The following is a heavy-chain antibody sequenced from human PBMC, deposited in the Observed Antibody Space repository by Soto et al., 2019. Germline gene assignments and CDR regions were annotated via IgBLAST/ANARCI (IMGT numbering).Heavy chain of an antibody. CDR2: ISGSGGNK. Sequence: GGSMRLSCAASGFTFSSYARHWVSKEPGKGLEWVSAISGSGGNKYYADSVQGRFSISRDNPKNTLYLQMNSLRGEDTAMYYCAKARCSTTNCYVPDYWGQGTLVTV. CDR3: AKARCSTTNCYVPDY. J-gene: IGHJ4*02. D-gene: IGHD2-2*01. V-gene: IGHV3-23*01. CDR1: GFTFSSYA.